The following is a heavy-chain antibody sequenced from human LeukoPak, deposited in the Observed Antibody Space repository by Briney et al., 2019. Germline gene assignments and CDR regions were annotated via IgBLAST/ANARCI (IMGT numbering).Heavy chain of an antibody. Sequence: GGSLRLSCAASGFTFSSYAMHWVRQAPGKGLEWVSSISSSSSYIYYADSVKGRFTISRDNAKNSLYLQMNSLRAEDTAVYYCARAFNRGKFDYWGQGTLVTVSS. J-gene: IGHJ4*02. D-gene: IGHD2/OR15-2a*01. CDR3: ARAFNRGKFDY. CDR2: ISSSSSYI. CDR1: GFTFSSYA. V-gene: IGHV3-21*01.